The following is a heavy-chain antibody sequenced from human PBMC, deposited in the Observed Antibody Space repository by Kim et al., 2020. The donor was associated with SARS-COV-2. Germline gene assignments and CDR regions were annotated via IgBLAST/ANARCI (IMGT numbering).Heavy chain of an antibody. CDR1: GGTFSSYA. CDR3: ASAGNSMLFDY. D-gene: IGHD6-13*01. J-gene: IGHJ4*02. CDR2: IISIFGTA. Sequence: SVKVSCKASGGTFSSYAISWVRQAPGQGLEWMGGIISIFGTANYAQKFQGRVTITADESTSTAYMELGSLRSEDTAVYYCASAGNSMLFDYWGQGTLVTVSS. V-gene: IGHV1-69*13.